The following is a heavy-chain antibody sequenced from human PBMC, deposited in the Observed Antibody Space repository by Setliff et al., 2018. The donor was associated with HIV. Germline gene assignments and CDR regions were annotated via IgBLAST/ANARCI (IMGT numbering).Heavy chain of an antibody. CDR3: ARDGEYHQLFDC. V-gene: IGHV3-7*03. J-gene: IGHJ4*02. Sequence: HLGGSLRLSCAASGFTFSSYWMSWVRQAPGKGLEWVAIIKQDGSEKYYVDSVKGRFTISRDNAKNSVYLQMNSLRVDDTAVYYCARDGEYHQLFDCWGQGTLVTVSS. CDR2: IKQDGSEK. D-gene: IGHD2-2*01. CDR1: GFTFSSYW.